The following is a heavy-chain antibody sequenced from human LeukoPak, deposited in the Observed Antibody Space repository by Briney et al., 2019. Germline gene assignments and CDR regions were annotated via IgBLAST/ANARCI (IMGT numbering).Heavy chain of an antibody. CDR2: ISSSSSYK. CDR1: GFTFSSYS. Sequence: GGSLRLSCAASGFTFSSYSMNWVRQAPGKGLEWVSSISSSSSYKYYTDSVKGRFTISRDNAKNSLYLQMNSLRAEDTAVYHCARTTYSSWNWFDPWGQGTLVTVSS. V-gene: IGHV3-21*01. D-gene: IGHD6-6*01. CDR3: ARTTYSSWNWFDP. J-gene: IGHJ5*02.